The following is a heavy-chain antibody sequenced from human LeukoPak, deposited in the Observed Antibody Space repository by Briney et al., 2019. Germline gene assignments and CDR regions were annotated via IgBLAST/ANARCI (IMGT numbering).Heavy chain of an antibody. J-gene: IGHJ4*02. V-gene: IGHV3-23*01. CDR2: ISGSGAST. Sequence: GGSLRLSCAASGFTFSSYSMNWVRQAPGKGLEWVSAISGSGASTYYADSVKGRFTISRDNSKNTLYLQMNSLRAEDTAIYYCAKHKDYSSSSVNYWGQGTLVTVSS. CDR3: AKHKDYSSSSVNY. D-gene: IGHD6-6*01. CDR1: GFTFSSYS.